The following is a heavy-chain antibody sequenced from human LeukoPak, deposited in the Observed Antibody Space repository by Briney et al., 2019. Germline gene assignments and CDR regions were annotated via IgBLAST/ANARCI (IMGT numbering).Heavy chain of an antibody. CDR3: AKILPAAGTEG. J-gene: IGHJ4*02. CDR2: ISDSGGSR. V-gene: IGHV3-23*01. Sequence: GGSLRLSCAASGFTFRSYAMTWVCQAPGKGLEWVSSISDSGGSRYYADSVKGRFTISRDNSKNTLYLQMNSLRAEDTAVYYCAKILPAAGTEGWGQGTLVTVSS. CDR1: GFTFRSYA. D-gene: IGHD6-13*01.